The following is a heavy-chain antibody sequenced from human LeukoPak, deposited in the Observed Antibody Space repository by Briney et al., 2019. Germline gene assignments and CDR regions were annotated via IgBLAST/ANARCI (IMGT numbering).Heavy chain of an antibody. CDR1: GGTFSSYA. CDR3: ASSKDYYDSSGYGLDY. CDR2: IIPILGIA. D-gene: IGHD3-22*01. J-gene: IGHJ4*02. Sequence: ASVKVSCKASGGTFSSYAISWVRQAPGQGLEWMGRIIPILGIANYAQKFQGRVTITADKSTSTAYMELSSLRSEDTAVYYCASSKDYYDSSGYGLDYWGQGTLVTVSS. V-gene: IGHV1-69*04.